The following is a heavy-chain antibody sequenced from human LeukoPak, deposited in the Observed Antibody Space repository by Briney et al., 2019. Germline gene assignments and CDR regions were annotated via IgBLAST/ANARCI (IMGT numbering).Heavy chain of an antibody. CDR2: IIPIFGTA. CDR1: GGTFISYA. V-gene: IGHV1-69*05. D-gene: IGHD3-3*01. CDR3: ARAPTYYDFWSDY. Sequence: SSVKVSCKASGGTFISYAISWVRQAPGQGREWMGRIIPIFGTANYAQKFQGRVTMTRDTSTSTVYMGLSSLRSEDTAVYYCARAPTYYDFWSDYWGQGTLVTVSS. J-gene: IGHJ4*02.